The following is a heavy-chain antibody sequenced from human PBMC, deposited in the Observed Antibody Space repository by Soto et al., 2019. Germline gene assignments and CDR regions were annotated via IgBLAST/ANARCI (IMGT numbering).Heavy chain of an antibody. V-gene: IGHV1-46*01. J-gene: IGHJ3*01. D-gene: IGHD5-12*01. CDR2: INPTGSMT. CDR1: GYSFITSYH. Sequence: QVQLVQSGAEVKKPGASVKVSCKASGYSFITSYHMHWVRQAPGQGLEWMGIINPTGSMTRYSQKFRARLTMTRTPPPATVYMRRSNRTSEDRALDFWARDPGYDHIPLDFGAQGTRVTVPS. CDR3: ARDPGYDHIPLDF.